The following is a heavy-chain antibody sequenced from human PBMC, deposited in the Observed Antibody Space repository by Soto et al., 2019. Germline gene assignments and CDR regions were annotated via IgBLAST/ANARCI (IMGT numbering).Heavy chain of an antibody. J-gene: IGHJ6*04. CDR2: IYFSGGT. Sequence: TYTVAWESSGSGGCQRTFINKRPGKGLEWLGYIYFSGGTLYSPSPRSRISMSVDTSENHFSLKLSSVTAADMAVYYCLRVAGEVMPDACLVMAVRGKGSSVTVSP. CDR1: WESSGSGGCQ. V-gene: IGHV4-31*03. CDR3: LRVAGEVMPDACLVMAV. D-gene: IGHD2-21*01.